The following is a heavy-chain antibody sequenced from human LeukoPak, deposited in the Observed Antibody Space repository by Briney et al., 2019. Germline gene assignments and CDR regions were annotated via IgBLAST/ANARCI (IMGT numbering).Heavy chain of an antibody. CDR2: MDPNSGNT. Sequence: ASVTVSFKASGYTFTSYDINWVRQATGQGLEWMGWMDPNSGNTGYAQKFQGRVTITRNTSISTAYMELRSLRSDDTALYYCARTCSSSSCYMVHWGQGTLVTVSS. J-gene: IGHJ4*02. V-gene: IGHV1-8*01. CDR3: ARTCSSSSCYMVH. D-gene: IGHD2-2*02. CDR1: GYTFTSYD.